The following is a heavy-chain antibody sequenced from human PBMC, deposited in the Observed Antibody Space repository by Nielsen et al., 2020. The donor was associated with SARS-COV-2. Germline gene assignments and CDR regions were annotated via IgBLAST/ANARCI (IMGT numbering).Heavy chain of an antibody. D-gene: IGHD4-17*01. Sequence: GESLKISCAASGFTFSSYSMNWVRQAPGKGLEWVSSISSSSSYIYYADSVKGRFTISRDNAKNSLYLQMNSLRAEDTAVYYCARTQYGDPNDAFYIWGQGTMVTVSS. J-gene: IGHJ3*02. V-gene: IGHV3-21*01. CDR3: ARTQYGDPNDAFYI. CDR1: GFTFSSYS. CDR2: ISSSSSYI.